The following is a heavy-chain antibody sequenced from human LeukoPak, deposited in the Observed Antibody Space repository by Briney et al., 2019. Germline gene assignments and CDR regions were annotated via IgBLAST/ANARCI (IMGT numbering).Heavy chain of an antibody. J-gene: IGHJ4*02. D-gene: IGHD6-6*01. V-gene: IGHV4-39*07. CDR1: GGSISSGSYY. CDR3: ARDFSDSSSSWDY. CDR2: IYHSGHT. Sequence: SETLSLTCTVSGGSISSGSYYWGWIRQPPGKGLEWIGSIYHSGHTYYNPSLRSRVTISVDTSKNQFSLKLSSVTAADTAVYYCARDFSDSSSSWDYWGQGTLVTVSS.